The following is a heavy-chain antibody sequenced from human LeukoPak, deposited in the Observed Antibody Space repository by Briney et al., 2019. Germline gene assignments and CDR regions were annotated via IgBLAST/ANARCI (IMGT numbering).Heavy chain of an antibody. CDR1: GYTFTSSA. CDR2: INTNTGNP. V-gene: IGHV7-4-1*02. D-gene: IGHD6-19*01. J-gene: IGHJ4*02. Sequence: ASVKVSCKASGYTFTSSALNWVRQAPGQGLEWMGWINTNTGNPTYAQGFTGRFVFSLDTSVSTAYLHTSSLEAEDTAIYYCATDLKKGDSGCFDYWGQGTLVTVSS. CDR3: ATDLKKGDSGCFDY.